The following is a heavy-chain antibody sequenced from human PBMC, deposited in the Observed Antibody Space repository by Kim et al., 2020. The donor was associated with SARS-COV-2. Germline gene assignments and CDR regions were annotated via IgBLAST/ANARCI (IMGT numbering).Heavy chain of an antibody. D-gene: IGHD3-10*01. CDR1: GGSFMGYH. CDR3: ARLGSMLTHFGGHTGY. J-gene: IGHJ4*01. V-gene: IGHV4-34*01. Sequence: SETLSLTCAVDGGSFMGYHWGWVRQPPEKGLEWIGEITHTGDTKYNPSLGRRATISVDTPNRQFTLKLSSVTVANTAVYYCARLGSMLTHFGGHTGYWG. CDR2: ITHTGDT.